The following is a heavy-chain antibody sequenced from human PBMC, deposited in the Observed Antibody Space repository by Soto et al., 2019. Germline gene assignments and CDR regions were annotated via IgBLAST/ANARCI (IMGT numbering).Heavy chain of an antibody. CDR1: GFTFNEHA. Sequence: EVQLVESGGGLVQTGRSLTLSCAASGFTFNEHAEAMHWLRQAPGKGLEWVSGIFWNSGGTGYADSVKGRFTISRDNAKNSLYLQMDSLRAEDTAVYYCARDPPLSVLVVVATDDFWGQGTLVTVSS. CDR2: IFWNSGGT. D-gene: IGHD2-21*01. CDR3: ARDPPLSVLVVVATDDF. V-gene: IGHV3-9*01. J-gene: IGHJ4*02.